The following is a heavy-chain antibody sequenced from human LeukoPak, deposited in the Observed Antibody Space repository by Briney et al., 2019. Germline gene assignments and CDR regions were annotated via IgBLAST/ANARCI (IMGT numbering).Heavy chain of an antibody. CDR3: ARGCDGVSGWDGGYNWFDP. V-gene: IGHV4-34*01. CDR1: GGSFSGYY. J-gene: IGHJ5*02. CDR2: INHSGST. Sequence: PSETLSLTCAVYGGSFSGYYWSWIRQPPGKGLEWIGEINHSGSTNYNPSLKSRVTMSVDTSKNHFSLKLNSVTAADTAVYYCARGCDGVSGWDGGYNWFDPWGQGTLVTVSS. D-gene: IGHD6-19*01.